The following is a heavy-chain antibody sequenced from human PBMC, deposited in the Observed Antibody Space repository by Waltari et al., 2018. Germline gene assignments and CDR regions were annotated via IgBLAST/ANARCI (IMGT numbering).Heavy chain of an antibody. CDR2: ILPICGTA. CDR3: ARGPAPNYYMDV. V-gene: IGHV1-69*05. Sequence: QVQLVQSGAEVKKPGSSVKVSCKASGGTFSSYAISWVRQAPGQGLEWMGGILPICGTANYAHKFQGRVTITTDESTSTAYMELSSLRSEDTAVYYCARGPAPNYYMDVWGKGTTVTVSS. CDR1: GGTFSSYA. J-gene: IGHJ6*03.